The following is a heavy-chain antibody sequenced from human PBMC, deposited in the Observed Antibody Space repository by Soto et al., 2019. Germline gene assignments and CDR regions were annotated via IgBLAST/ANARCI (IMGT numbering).Heavy chain of an antibody. CDR1: GYSFNSYR. CDR3: AREVADNWFDP. Sequence: DSVKIYSKGSGYSFNSYRSSWVRQAPGQGLEWMGWISAYNGNTNYAQKLQGRVTMTTDTSTSTAYMELRSLRSDDTAVYYCAREVADNWFDPWGQGTLVTVSS. J-gene: IGHJ5*02. V-gene: IGHV1-18*01. CDR2: ISAYNGNT. D-gene: IGHD6-19*01.